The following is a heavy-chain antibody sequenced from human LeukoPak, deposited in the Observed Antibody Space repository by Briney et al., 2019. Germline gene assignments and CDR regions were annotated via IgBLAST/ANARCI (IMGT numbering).Heavy chain of an antibody. Sequence: PSQTLSLTCAVSGGSISSGGYSWSWIRQPPGKGLEWIGYIYHSGSTYYNPSLKSRVTISVDRSKNQFSLKLRSVTAADTAVYYCARVATTVRYFYYGMDVWGQGTSVTVSS. CDR1: GGSISSGGYS. CDR3: ARVATTVRYFYYGMDV. J-gene: IGHJ6*02. V-gene: IGHV4-30-2*01. D-gene: IGHD4-11*01. CDR2: IYHSGST.